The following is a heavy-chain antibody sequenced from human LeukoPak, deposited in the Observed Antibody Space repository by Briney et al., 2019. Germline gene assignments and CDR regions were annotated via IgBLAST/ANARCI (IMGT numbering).Heavy chain of an antibody. D-gene: IGHD3-22*01. CDR1: DGSISSYY. CDR2: IYNSGST. Sequence: SETPSLTCTVSDGSISSYYWSWIRQPPGKGLEWIGNIYNSGSTNYNPSLKSRVTMSVDPSKDQFSLRLSSVTAADTAVYFCARAALYFDSSAYSYYFDYWGQGTLVTVSS. J-gene: IGHJ4*02. V-gene: IGHV4-59*01. CDR3: ARAALYFDSSAYSYYFDY.